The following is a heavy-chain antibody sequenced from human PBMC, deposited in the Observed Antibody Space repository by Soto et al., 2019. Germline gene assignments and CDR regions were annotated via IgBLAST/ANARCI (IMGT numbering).Heavy chain of an antibody. Sequence: GGSLRLSCAASGFTFSSYGMHWVRQAPGKGLEWVAVIWYDGSNKYYADSVKGRFTISRDNSKNTLYLQMNSLRAEDTAVYYCARDQAGIDRDYWGQGTLVTVSS. J-gene: IGHJ4*02. CDR1: GFTFSSYG. D-gene: IGHD6-19*01. CDR3: ARDQAGIDRDY. CDR2: IWYDGSNK. V-gene: IGHV3-33*01.